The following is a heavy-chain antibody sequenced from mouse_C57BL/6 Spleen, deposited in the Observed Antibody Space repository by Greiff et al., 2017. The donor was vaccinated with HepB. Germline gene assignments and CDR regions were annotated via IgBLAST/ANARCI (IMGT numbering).Heavy chain of an antibody. CDR2: ISSGGDYI. CDR3: TREGLDDGYYVWYFDV. J-gene: IGHJ1*03. V-gene: IGHV5-9-1*02. Sequence: EVQLVESGEGLVKPGGSLKLSCAASGFTFSSYAMSWVRQTPEKRLEWVAYISSGGDYIYYADTVKGRFTISRDNARNTLYLQMSSLKSEDTAMYYCTREGLDDGYYVWYFDVWGTGTTVTVSS. CDR1: GFTFSSYA. D-gene: IGHD2-3*01.